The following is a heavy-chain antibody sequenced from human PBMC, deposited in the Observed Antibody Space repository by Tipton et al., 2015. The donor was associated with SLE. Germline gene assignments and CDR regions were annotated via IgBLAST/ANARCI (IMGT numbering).Heavy chain of an antibody. V-gene: IGHV4-59*08. CDR1: GGSISSFY. D-gene: IGHD3-10*01. Sequence: TLSLTCSVSGGSISSFYWSWIRQTPGKRLEWIGYIYHLGSTEYNPSLESRVTISVDKSKNQFSLKLSSVTAADTAVYYCARQRLRLLSPLDAWGQGTTVTVS. CDR2: IYHLGST. CDR3: ARQRLRLLSPLDA. J-gene: IGHJ6*02.